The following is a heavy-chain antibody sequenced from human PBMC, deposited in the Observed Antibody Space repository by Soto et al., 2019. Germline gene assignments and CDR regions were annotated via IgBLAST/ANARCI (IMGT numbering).Heavy chain of an antibody. CDR1: GGSISNGGYS. J-gene: IGHJ5*02. CDR3: ARCRLRDNWFDP. Sequence: SETLSLTCAVSGGSISNGGYSLSWIRQPPGKGLEWIGYIYHSGSTYYNPSLKSRVTISVDRSKNQFSLKLSSVTAADTAVYYCARCRLRDNWFDPWGQGTLVTVSS. CDR2: IYHSGST. D-gene: IGHD2-8*01. V-gene: IGHV4-30-2*01.